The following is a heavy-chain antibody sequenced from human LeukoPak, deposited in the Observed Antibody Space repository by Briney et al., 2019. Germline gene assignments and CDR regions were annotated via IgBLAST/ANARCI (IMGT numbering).Heavy chain of an antibody. Sequence: PGGSLRLSCAVSGFRVSDYYTSWVRQAPGKGLEWVGLIRDSGEAFYADFARGRFAISRDESENTSYLQMNSLRVEDTAVYFCARDRAANQDWVEFDPWGQGTPVIVSS. D-gene: IGHD3/OR15-3a*01. V-gene: IGHV3-66*03. CDR3: ARDRAANQDWVEFDP. J-gene: IGHJ5*02. CDR2: IRDSGEA. CDR1: GFRVSDYY.